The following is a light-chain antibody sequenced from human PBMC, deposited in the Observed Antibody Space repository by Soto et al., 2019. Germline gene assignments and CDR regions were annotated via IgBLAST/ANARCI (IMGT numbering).Light chain of an antibody. J-gene: IGLJ2*01. V-gene: IGLV1-47*01. CDR1: SSNIGSNY. CDR3: SSYTSSGTPHVV. CDR2: RNN. Sequence: QSVLTQPPSASGTPGQRVTISCSGSSSNIGSNYVYWYQQVPGTAPKLLIYRNNQRPSGVSNRFSASKSGNTASLTISGLQAEDEADYYCSSYTSSGTPHVVFGGGTKLTVL.